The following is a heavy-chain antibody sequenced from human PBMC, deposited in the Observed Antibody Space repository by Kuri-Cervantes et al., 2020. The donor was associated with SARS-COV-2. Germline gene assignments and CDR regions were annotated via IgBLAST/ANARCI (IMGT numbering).Heavy chain of an antibody. CDR1: GYTFTSYG. CDR3: AREKLRHFDWSKPPTPEYYFDY. V-gene: IGHV1-18*01. Sequence: ASVKVSCKASGYTFTSYGISWVRQAPGQGLEWMGWISAYNGNTNYAQKLQGRVTMTTDTSTSTAYMELRSLRSDDTAVYYCAREKLRHFDWSKPPTPEYYFDYWGQGTLVTVSS. D-gene: IGHD3-9*01. CDR2: ISAYNGNT. J-gene: IGHJ4*02.